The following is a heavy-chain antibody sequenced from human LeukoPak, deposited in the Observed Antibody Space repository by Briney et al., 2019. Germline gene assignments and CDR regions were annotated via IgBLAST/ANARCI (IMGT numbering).Heavy chain of an antibody. CDR3: AKAPWFGESYFDY. Sequence: GGSLRLSCAASGFTFSSYAMSWVRQAPGKGLEWASAISGSGGSTYYADSVKGRFTISRDNSKNTLYLQMNSLRAEDTAVYYCAKAPWFGESYFDYWGQGTLVTVSS. CDR1: GFTFSSYA. V-gene: IGHV3-23*01. D-gene: IGHD3-10*01. CDR2: ISGSGGST. J-gene: IGHJ4*02.